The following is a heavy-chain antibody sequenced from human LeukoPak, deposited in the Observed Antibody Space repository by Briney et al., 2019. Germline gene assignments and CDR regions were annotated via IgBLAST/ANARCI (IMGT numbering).Heavy chain of an antibody. D-gene: IGHD3-3*01. CDR2: IIPIFGTA. V-gene: IGHV1-69*06. J-gene: IGHJ6*02. CDR3: ARPTWSGYDYYYYGMDV. Sequence: SVKVSCKASGGTFSSYAISWVRQAPGQGLEWMGGIIPIFGTANYAQKFQGRVTITADKSTSTAYMELSSLRSEDTAVYYCARPTWSGYDYYYYGMDVWGQGTTVTVSS. CDR1: GGTFSSYA.